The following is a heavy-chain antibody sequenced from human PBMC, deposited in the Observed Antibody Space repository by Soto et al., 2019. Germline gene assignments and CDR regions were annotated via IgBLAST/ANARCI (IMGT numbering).Heavy chain of an antibody. J-gene: IGHJ2*01. CDR1: GGSFSGYY. V-gene: IGHV4-34*01. Sequence: QVQLQQWGAGPLRPLETLSLTCGVSGGSFSGYYWAWIRQSPGKGLEWIGEINDRGSINYNPSLKSRVSIEVDTSKTHYSLHMRSVTAADTAVYYCARESHDILTGPPWVWYFDLWGRGTLVTVSS. CDR2: INDRGSI. D-gene: IGHD3-9*01. CDR3: ARESHDILTGPPWVWYFDL.